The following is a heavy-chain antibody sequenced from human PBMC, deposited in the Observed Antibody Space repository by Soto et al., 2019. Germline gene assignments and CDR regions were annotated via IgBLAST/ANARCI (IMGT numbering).Heavy chain of an antibody. CDR3: ARRYGSGSYFPYYYYGMDV. V-gene: IGHV5-10-1*01. J-gene: IGHJ6*02. D-gene: IGHD3-10*01. Sequence: GESLKISCKGSGYSFAGYWITWVRQKPGKGLEWMGRIDPSDSQTYYSPSFRGHVTISVTKSITTVFLQWSSLRASDTAMYYCARRYGSGSYFPYYYYGMDVWGQGTTVTVSS. CDR1: GYSFAGYW. CDR2: IDPSDSQT.